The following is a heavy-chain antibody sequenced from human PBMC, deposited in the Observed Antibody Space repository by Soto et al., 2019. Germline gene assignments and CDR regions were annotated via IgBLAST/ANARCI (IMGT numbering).Heavy chain of an antibody. Sequence: GGSLRLSCAASGFTFSSYWMHWVRQAPGKGLVWVSRINSDGSSTSYADSVKGRFTISRDNAKNTLYLQMNSLRAEDTAVYYCARGATIFGVVTRVDPTYYYYGMDVWGQGTTVTVSS. J-gene: IGHJ6*02. CDR1: GFTFSSYW. D-gene: IGHD3-3*01. V-gene: IGHV3-74*01. CDR3: ARGATIFGVVTRVDPTYYYYGMDV. CDR2: INSDGSST.